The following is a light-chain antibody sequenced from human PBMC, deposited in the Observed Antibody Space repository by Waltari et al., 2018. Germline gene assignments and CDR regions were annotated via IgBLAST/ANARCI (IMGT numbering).Light chain of an antibody. CDR3: SSYTPSTTHVV. V-gene: IGLV2-14*01. J-gene: IGLJ2*01. CDR2: EVA. Sequence: IYEVANRPSGVSDRFSGSKSGNTASLTISGLQAEDEADYYCSSYTPSTTHVVFGGGTKLTVL.